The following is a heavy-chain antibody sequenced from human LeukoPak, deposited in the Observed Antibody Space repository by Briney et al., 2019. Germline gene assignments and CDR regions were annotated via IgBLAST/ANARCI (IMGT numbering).Heavy chain of an antibody. V-gene: IGHV3-43*01. CDR3: VKDDNGPDAFDI. CDR2: ISWDGGST. CDR1: GFTFDDYT. D-gene: IGHD4-17*01. J-gene: IGHJ3*02. Sequence: GGSLRLSCAASGFTFDDYTMHWVRQAPGKGLEWVSLISWDGGSTYYADSVKGRFTISRDNSKNSLYLQMNSLRTEDTALYYCVKDDNGPDAFDIWGQGTMVTVSS.